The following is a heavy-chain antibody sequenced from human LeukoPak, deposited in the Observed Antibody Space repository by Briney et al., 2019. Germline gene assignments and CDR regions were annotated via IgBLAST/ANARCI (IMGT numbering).Heavy chain of an antibody. V-gene: IGHV4-30-4*01. D-gene: IGHD4-17*01. CDR3: ARRNYGDPNWYFDL. CDR1: LGSISSGDYY. Sequence: SQTLSLTCTVSLGSISSGDYYWSWIRHPPSKGLELIGYIYYSGSTYYNPSLKSRVTISVDTSKNQFSLKLSSVTAADTAVYYCARRNYGDPNWYFDLWGRGTLVTVSS. CDR2: IYYSGST. J-gene: IGHJ2*01.